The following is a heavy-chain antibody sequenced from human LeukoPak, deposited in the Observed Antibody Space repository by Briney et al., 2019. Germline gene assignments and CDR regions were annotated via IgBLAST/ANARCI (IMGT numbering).Heavy chain of an antibody. CDR1: GFTFSSYA. D-gene: IGHD6-6*01. Sequence: GGSLRLSCAASGFTFSSYAMSWVRQAPGKGLEWVSAISGSGGSTYYADSVKGRFTIPRDNSKNTLYLQMNSLRAEDTAVYYCAKDRPYIAARFPSPPLNWFDPWGQGTLVTVSS. V-gene: IGHV3-23*01. J-gene: IGHJ5*02. CDR2: ISGSGGST. CDR3: AKDRPYIAARFPSPPLNWFDP.